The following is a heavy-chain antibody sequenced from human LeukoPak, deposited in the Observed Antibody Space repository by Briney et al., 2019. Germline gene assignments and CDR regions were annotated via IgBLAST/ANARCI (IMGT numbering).Heavy chain of an antibody. Sequence: SVKVSCKASGGTFSSYAISWVRQAPGQGLEWMGGIIPIFGTANYAQKFQGRVTITTDESTSTAYMELSSLRSEDTAVYYCAFSMAAFYYYYYYMDVWGKGTTVTVSS. V-gene: IGHV1-69*05. CDR3: AFSMAAFYYYYYYMDV. D-gene: IGHD6-6*01. CDR2: IIPIFGTA. J-gene: IGHJ6*03. CDR1: GGTFSSYA.